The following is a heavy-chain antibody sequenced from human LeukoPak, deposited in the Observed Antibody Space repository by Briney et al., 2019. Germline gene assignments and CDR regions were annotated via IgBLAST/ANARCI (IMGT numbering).Heavy chain of an antibody. CDR1: GFSFSSYE. Sequence: GGSLRLSCAASGFSFSSYEMNWVRQAPGKGLEWLSYISSSADTTYYADSVRGRFTISRDNAKNSMHLQMDSLRAEDTAVYYCARYRKITFGGGFDYWGQGTLVTVSS. J-gene: IGHJ4*02. D-gene: IGHD3-16*01. CDR3: ARYRKITFGGGFDY. V-gene: IGHV3-48*03. CDR2: ISSSADTT.